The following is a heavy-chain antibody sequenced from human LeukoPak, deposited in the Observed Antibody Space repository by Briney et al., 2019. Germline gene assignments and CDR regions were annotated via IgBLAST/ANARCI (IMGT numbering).Heavy chain of an antibody. Sequence: GGSLRLSCAASGFTFSSYAMTWVRQAPGKGLEWVSSITGSGSSTYYADSVKGRFTIPRDNSKNTLYVQMNSLRAEDTAVYFCAKPPRVVVVTAFDSWGQGTLVTVSS. CDR2: ITGSGSST. J-gene: IGHJ4*02. D-gene: IGHD2-21*02. V-gene: IGHV3-23*01. CDR1: GFTFSSYA. CDR3: AKPPRVVVVTAFDS.